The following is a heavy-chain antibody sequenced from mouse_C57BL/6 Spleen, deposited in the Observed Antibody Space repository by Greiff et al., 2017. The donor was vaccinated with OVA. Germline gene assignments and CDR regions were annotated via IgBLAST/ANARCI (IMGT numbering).Heavy chain of an antibody. CDR1: GYSITSGYY. CDR2: ISYDGSN. D-gene: IGHD6-1*01. J-gene: IGHJ1*03. CDR3: AASIRGWYFDV. Sequence: DVKLQESGPGLVKPSQSLSLTCSVTGYSITSGYYWNWIRQFPGNKLEWMGYISYDGSNNYNPSLKNRISITRDTSKNQFFLKLNSVTTEDTATYYCAASIRGWYFDVWGTGTTVTVSS. V-gene: IGHV3-6*01.